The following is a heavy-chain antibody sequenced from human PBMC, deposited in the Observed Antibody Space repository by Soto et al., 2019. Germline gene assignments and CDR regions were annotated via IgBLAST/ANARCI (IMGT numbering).Heavy chain of an antibody. CDR2: IYHTGIT. V-gene: IGHV4-4*02. J-gene: IGHJ6*02. CDR3: ARYSASGLYYYFGMDV. Sequence: SETLSLTCAVSGDSISSSNWWTWVRQPPGKGLEWIGDIYHTGITNLVDKSKNQFSLKLTSVTAADTAVYYCARYSASGLYYYFGMDVWGQGATVTVSS. D-gene: IGHD6-13*01. CDR1: GDSISSSNW.